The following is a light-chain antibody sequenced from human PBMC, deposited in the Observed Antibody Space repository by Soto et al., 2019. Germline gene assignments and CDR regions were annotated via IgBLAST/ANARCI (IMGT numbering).Light chain of an antibody. CDR2: WAS. CDR1: QSVLYSSNNKNY. Sequence: DIVMTQSPDSLAVSLGERATINCKSSQSVLYSSNNKNYLAWYQQKPGQPPKLLISWASTRESGVPDRFSGSGSGTDFTLTISSLQAEDVAVYYCQQYYSTPDTFGQGTKLELK. CDR3: QQYYSTPDT. J-gene: IGKJ2*01. V-gene: IGKV4-1*01.